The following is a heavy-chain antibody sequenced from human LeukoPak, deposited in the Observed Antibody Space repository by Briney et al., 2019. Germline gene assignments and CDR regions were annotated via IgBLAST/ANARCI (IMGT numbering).Heavy chain of an antibody. Sequence: GASVKVSCKASGYTFTSYGISWVRQAPGQGLEWMGWISAYNGNTNYAQKLQGRVTMTTDTSTSTAYMELRSLRSDDTAVYYCARAPVPTTNYYDSSGYSNWFDPWGQGTLVTVSS. CDR3: ARAPVPTTNYYDSSGYSNWFDP. CDR1: GYTFTSYG. J-gene: IGHJ5*02. D-gene: IGHD3-22*01. CDR2: ISAYNGNT. V-gene: IGHV1-18*01.